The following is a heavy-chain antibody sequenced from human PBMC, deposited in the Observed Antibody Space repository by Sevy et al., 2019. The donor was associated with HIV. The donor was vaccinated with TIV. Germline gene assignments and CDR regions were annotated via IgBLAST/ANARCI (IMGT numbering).Heavy chain of an antibody. D-gene: IGHD2-2*01. Sequence: GGSLRLSCVASGFMFSNYWMSWVRQAPGKGLERVANIKRDGSEKYYVASVKGRFTISRDNAKNSLYLQMNSLRVEDTAVYYCARDCSSTSCLWGIDVRGPGTTVTVSS. V-gene: IGHV3-7*03. CDR2: IKRDGSEK. CDR1: GFMFSNYW. CDR3: ARDCSSTSCLWGIDV. J-gene: IGHJ6*02.